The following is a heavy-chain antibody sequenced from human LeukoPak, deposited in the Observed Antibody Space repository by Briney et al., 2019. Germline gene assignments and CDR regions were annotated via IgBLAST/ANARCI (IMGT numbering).Heavy chain of an antibody. V-gene: IGHV3-74*01. D-gene: IGHD5-24*01. Sequence: PGGSLRLSCAASGFTFSSHWMHWVRQAPGEGLVWVSRIKSDGSSTDYADSVKGRFTISGDNAKNTLHLQMNSLRAEDTAVYFCARVGGYNSYFDYWGQGALVTVSS. CDR2: IKSDGSST. CDR1: GFTFSSHW. CDR3: ARVGGYNSYFDY. J-gene: IGHJ4*02.